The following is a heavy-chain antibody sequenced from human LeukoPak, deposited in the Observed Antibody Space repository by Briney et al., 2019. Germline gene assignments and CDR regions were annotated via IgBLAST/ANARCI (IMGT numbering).Heavy chain of an antibody. J-gene: IGHJ4*02. CDR3: AKDGTGYSSGYFGN. V-gene: IGHV3-23*01. Sequence: GGSLRLSCAASGFTFSSYGMSWVRQAPGNGLEWVSAISGSGGSTYYADSVKGRFTISRDNSKNTLYLQMNSLRAEDTAVYYCAKDGTGYSSGYFGNWGQGTLVTVSS. CDR1: GFTFSSYG. D-gene: IGHD3-22*01. CDR2: ISGSGGST.